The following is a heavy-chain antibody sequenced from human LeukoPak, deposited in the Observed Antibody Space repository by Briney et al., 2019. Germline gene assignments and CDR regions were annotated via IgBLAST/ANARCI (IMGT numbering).Heavy chain of an antibody. Sequence: GGSLRLSCAASGFTFSDYYMSWIRQAPGKGLEWVSYISSSGSTIYYADSVKGRFTISRDNAKNSLHLQMNSLRAEDTAVYYCARDLPSSRAAGTFDYWGQGTLVTVSS. V-gene: IGHV3-11*01. CDR1: GFTFSDYY. D-gene: IGHD6-13*01. CDR2: ISSSGSTI. CDR3: ARDLPSSRAAGTFDY. J-gene: IGHJ4*02.